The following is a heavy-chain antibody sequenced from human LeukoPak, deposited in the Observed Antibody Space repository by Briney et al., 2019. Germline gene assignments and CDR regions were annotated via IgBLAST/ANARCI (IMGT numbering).Heavy chain of an antibody. V-gene: IGHV4-39*01. D-gene: IGHD3-10*01. CDR1: GGSISSNSYY. Sequence: PSETLSLTCTVSGGSISSNSYYWGWIRQPPGKGLEWIGSIYYSGSTYYNSSLKSRVTISVDTSKNQFSLKLSSVTAADTAVYYCARAGRFYGSGSYSLYYFDYWGQGTLVTVSS. CDR2: IYYSGST. CDR3: ARAGRFYGSGSYSLYYFDY. J-gene: IGHJ4*02.